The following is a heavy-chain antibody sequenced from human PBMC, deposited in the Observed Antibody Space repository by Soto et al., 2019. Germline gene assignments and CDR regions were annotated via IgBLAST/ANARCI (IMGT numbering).Heavy chain of an antibody. V-gene: IGHV4-59*01. CDR2: IYHSGST. D-gene: IGHD1-26*01. Sequence: PSETLSLTCTVSGGSISRYYWSWIRKPPGKGLEWIGEIYHSGSTNYNPSLKSRVTISVDKSKNQFSLKLSSVTAADTAVYYCARGRSGSYWDYFDYWGQGTLVTVSS. CDR1: GGSISRYY. CDR3: ARGRSGSYWDYFDY. J-gene: IGHJ4*02.